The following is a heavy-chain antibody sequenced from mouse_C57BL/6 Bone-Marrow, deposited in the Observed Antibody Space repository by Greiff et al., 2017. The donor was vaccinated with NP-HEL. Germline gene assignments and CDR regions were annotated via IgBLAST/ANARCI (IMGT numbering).Heavy chain of an antibody. CDR1: GYTFTEYT. V-gene: IGHV1-62-2*01. J-gene: IGHJ3*01. CDR2: FYPGSGSI. Sequence: VQLQQSGAELVKPGASVKLSCKASGYTFTEYTIHWVKQRSGQGLEWIGWFYPGSGSIKYNEKFKDKATLTADKSSSTVYMELSRVTSEDSAVYFCARHEGGTTVEAPSWFAYWGQGTLVTVSA. D-gene: IGHD1-1*01. CDR3: ARHEGGTTVEAPSWFAY.